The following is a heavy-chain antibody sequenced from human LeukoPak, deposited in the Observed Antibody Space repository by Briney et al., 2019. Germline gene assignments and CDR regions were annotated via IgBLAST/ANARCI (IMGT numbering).Heavy chain of an antibody. CDR1: GFTFSSYA. D-gene: IGHD2-15*01. Sequence: GGSLRLSCAASGFTFSSYAMHWVRQAPGKGLEWVAVISYDGSDKYYADSVKGRFTISRDNSKNTLYLQMNSLRAEDTAVYYRARRRGAYCSGGSCYDSAFDIWGQGTMVTVSS. J-gene: IGHJ3*02. CDR3: ARRRGAYCSGGSCYDSAFDI. CDR2: ISYDGSDK. V-gene: IGHV3-30-3*01.